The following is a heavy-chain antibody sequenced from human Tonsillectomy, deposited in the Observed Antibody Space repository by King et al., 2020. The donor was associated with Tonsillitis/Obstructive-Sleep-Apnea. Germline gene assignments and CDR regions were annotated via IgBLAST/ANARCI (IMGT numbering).Heavy chain of an antibody. CDR2: ISYDRSNK. Sequence: VQLVESGGGVVQPGRSLRLSCAASGFTFSSYAMHWVRQAPGKGLEWVAVISYDRSNKYYADSVKGRFTISRDNSKNTLYLQMNSLRAEDTAVYYCARAIYYDSSGYPLFDYWGQGTLVTVSS. V-gene: IGHV3-30*04. CDR3: ARAIYYDSSGYPLFDY. CDR1: GFTFSSYA. D-gene: IGHD3-22*01. J-gene: IGHJ4*02.